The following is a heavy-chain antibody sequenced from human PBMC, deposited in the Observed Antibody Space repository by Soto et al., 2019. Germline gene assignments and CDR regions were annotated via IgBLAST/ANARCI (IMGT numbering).Heavy chain of an antibody. CDR1: GFTFSSYG. CDR2: ISYDGSNK. V-gene: IGHV3-30*03. J-gene: IGHJ4*02. D-gene: IGHD5-18*01. CDR3: ARSGYSFAWGY. Sequence: GGSLRLSCAASGFTFSSYGMHWVRQAPGKGLEWVAVISYDGSNKYYADSVKGRFTISRDNSKNRLDLQMNSLRAEDTAMYYCARSGYSFAWGYWGQGTLVTVSS.